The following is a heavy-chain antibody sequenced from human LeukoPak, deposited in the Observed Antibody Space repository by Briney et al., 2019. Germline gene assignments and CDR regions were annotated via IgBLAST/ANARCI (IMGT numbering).Heavy chain of an antibody. CDR2: ISGSSRST. V-gene: IGHV3-23*01. Sequence: GGSLRLSCAASGFTFHNNGMSWVRQAPGKGLEWVSTISGSSRSTYHAESVKGRFTISRDNSKNTLYLQMNSLRAEDTAVYYCAKDTDSRVYCGGDCYSFDIWGQGTMVTVSS. D-gene: IGHD2-21*01. J-gene: IGHJ3*02. CDR1: GFTFHNNG. CDR3: AKDTDSRVYCGGDCYSFDI.